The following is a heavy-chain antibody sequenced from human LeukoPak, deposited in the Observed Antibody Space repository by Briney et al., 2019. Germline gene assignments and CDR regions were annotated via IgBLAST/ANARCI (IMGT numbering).Heavy chain of an antibody. D-gene: IGHD1-14*01. J-gene: IGHJ4*02. CDR1: RFSFSSYW. CDR2: INSDGSST. V-gene: IGHV3-74*01. CDR3: ARDQGYRIGY. Sequence: PGGSLRLSCAASRFSFSSYWMHWVRQAPGKGLVWVSLINSDGSSTGYADSVKGRFTISRDNAKNTLYLQMNSLRAEDTAVYYCARDQGYRIGYWGQGTLVTVSS.